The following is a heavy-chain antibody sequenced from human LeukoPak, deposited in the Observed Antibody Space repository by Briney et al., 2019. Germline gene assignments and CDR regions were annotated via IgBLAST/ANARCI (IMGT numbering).Heavy chain of an antibody. D-gene: IGHD6-13*01. V-gene: IGHV5-51*01. CDR1: GYSFTSYW. J-gene: IGHJ5*02. CDR2: IYPGDSDT. CDR3: ARRGIAAAGTEGDWFDP. Sequence: GESLKISCKGSGYSFTSYWIGWVRQMPGKGLEWMGIIYPGDSDTRYSPSFQGQVTISADKSISTAYLQWSSLKASDTAMYYCARRGIAAAGTEGDWFDPWGQGTLVTVSS.